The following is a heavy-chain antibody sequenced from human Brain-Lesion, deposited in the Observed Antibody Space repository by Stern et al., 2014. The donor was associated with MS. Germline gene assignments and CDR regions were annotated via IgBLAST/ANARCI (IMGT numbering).Heavy chain of an antibody. Sequence: VQLVQSGAEVKKPGASVKVSCKVSGYTITELSMHWVRQAPRKGLEWMGGFDPEDGEPIYAQKFQGRVTMTEDTSTDTAYMELSSLRSEDTAVYYCASLSPGAGGNYYRHFDYWGQGTLVTVSS. J-gene: IGHJ4*02. D-gene: IGHD1-26*01. CDR1: GYTITELS. CDR3: ASLSPGAGGNYYRHFDY. CDR2: FDPEDGEP. V-gene: IGHV1-24*01.